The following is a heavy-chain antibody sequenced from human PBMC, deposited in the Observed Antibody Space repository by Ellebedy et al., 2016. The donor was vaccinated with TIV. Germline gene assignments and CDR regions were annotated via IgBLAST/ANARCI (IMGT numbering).Heavy chain of an antibody. D-gene: IGHD3-10*01. CDR2: IKQDGSEK. J-gene: IGHJ4*02. Sequence: GGSLRLXXAASGFTFSGYWISWVRQAPGKGLEWVANIKQDGSEKYYVDSVKGRFTISRDNAKNSLYLQMNSLRAEDTAVYYCAGRGYWGQGTLVTVSS. CDR3: AGRGY. CDR1: GFTFSGYW. V-gene: IGHV3-7*02.